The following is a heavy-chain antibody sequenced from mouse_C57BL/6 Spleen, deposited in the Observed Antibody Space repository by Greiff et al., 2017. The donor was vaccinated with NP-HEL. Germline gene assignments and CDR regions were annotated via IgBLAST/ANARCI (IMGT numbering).Heavy chain of an antibody. CDR3: ARVPYYYGRSFYYAMDY. CDR2: IDPSDSET. V-gene: IGHV1-52*01. Sequence: VQLQQPGAELVRPGSSVKLSCKASGYTFTSYWMHWVKQRPIQGLEWIGNIDPSDSETHYNQKFKDKATLTVDKSSSTAYMQLSSLTSEDSAVYYCARVPYYYGRSFYYAMDYWGQGTSVTVSS. D-gene: IGHD1-1*01. CDR1: GYTFTSYW. J-gene: IGHJ4*01.